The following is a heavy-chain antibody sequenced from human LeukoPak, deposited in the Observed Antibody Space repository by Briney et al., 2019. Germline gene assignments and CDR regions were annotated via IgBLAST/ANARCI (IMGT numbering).Heavy chain of an antibody. J-gene: IGHJ6*04. V-gene: IGHV4-34*01. D-gene: IGHD2-2*01. Sequence: SETLSLTCAVYGGSFSGYYWSWIRQPPGKRLEWIGEINHSGSTNYNPSLKSRVTISVDTSKNQFSLKLSSVTAADTAVYYCARVVPAAGTYYYYYYGMDVWGKGTTVTVSS. CDR3: ARVVPAAGTYYYYYYGMDV. CDR1: GGSFSGYY. CDR2: INHSGST.